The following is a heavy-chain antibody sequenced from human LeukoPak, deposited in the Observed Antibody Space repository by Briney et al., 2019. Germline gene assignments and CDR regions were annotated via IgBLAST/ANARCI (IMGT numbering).Heavy chain of an antibody. D-gene: IGHD6-19*01. V-gene: IGHV3-30*02. CDR3: AKVGYGWYAIDH. CDR1: GFTFSTYG. J-gene: IGHJ4*02. Sequence: GGSLRLSCVASGFTFSTYGMHWVRQAPGKGLEWVAFIRYDGNNQYYADSVRGRFTISRDNSTPTLYLQMNSLETEDTAVYYCAKVGYGWYAIDHWGQGTLVTVSS. CDR2: IRYDGNNQ.